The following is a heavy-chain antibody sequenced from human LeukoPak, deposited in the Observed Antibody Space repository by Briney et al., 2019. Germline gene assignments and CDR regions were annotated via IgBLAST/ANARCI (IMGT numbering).Heavy chain of an antibody. D-gene: IGHD3-22*01. Sequence: ASVTVSCKASGYTFTSYYKHWVRQAPGQGLEWMGIINPSGGSTSYAQKFQGRVTMTRDMSTSTVYMELSSLRSEDTAVYYCASLHYYDSSGPGGMDAFDIWGQGTMVTVSS. CDR3: ASLHYYDSSGPGGMDAFDI. J-gene: IGHJ3*02. CDR2: INPSGGST. CDR1: GYTFTSYY. V-gene: IGHV1-46*01.